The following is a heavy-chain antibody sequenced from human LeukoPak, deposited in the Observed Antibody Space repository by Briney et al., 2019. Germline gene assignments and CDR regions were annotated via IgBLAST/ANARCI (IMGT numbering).Heavy chain of an antibody. D-gene: IGHD2/OR15-2a*01. CDR1: GFPFSSYA. CDR2: ISGSGDIT. J-gene: IGHJ4*02. CDR3: AREGPRGNSQFDY. V-gene: IGHV3-23*01. Sequence: GGSLRLSCAASGFPFSSYAISWVRQAPGKGLEWVSAISGSGDITYYTDSVKGRLTISRDNSKNTLYLQMNSLRAEDTAIYYCAREGPRGNSQFDYWGQGTLVTVSS.